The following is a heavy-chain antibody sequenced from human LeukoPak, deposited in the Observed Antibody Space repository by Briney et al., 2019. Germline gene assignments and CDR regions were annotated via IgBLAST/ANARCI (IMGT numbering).Heavy chain of an antibody. CDR2: ISGSGGSP. CDR3: AKDLSYDFWSGYWRVDY. Sequence: GGSLRLSCAASGFTFSSYAMSWVRQAPGKGLEWVSAISGSGGSPYYADSVKGRFTISRDNSKNTLYLQMNSLRAEDTAVYYCAKDLSYDFWSGYWRVDYWGQGTLVTVSS. CDR1: GFTFSSYA. D-gene: IGHD3-3*01. V-gene: IGHV3-23*01. J-gene: IGHJ4*02.